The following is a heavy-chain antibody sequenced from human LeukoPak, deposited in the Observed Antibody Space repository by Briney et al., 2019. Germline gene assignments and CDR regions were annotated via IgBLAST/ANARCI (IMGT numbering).Heavy chain of an antibody. Sequence: GGSLRLSCAASGFTFSDYYMSWIRQAPGKGLEWVSYISSSGSTIYYADSVKGRFTTSRDNAKNSLYLQMNSLRAEDTAVYYCARGVPGGKADWFDPWGQGTLVTVSS. CDR1: GFTFSDYY. J-gene: IGHJ5*02. CDR3: ARGVPGGKADWFDP. V-gene: IGHV3-11*01. CDR2: ISSSGSTI. D-gene: IGHD1-14*01.